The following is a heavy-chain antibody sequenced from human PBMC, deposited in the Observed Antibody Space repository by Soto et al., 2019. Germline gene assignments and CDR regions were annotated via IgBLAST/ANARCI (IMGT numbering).Heavy chain of an antibody. J-gene: IGHJ4*02. V-gene: IGHV3-23*01. D-gene: IGHD2-21*01. Sequence: EVQLLESGGGLVQPGGSLRLSCAASGFTFSGYTMNWVRQAPGKGLEWVAVIGNSGDGTHYADSVKGRFTISRDNSKNTLYLQMESLIAEGTAVYYCVKAVWDYWGQGVLVTVSS. CDR1: GFTFSGYT. CDR2: IGNSGDGT. CDR3: VKAVWDY.